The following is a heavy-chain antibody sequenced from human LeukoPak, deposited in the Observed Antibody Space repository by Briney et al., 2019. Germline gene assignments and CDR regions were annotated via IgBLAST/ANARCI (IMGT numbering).Heavy chain of an antibody. Sequence: PGGSLRLSCAASGFTFDDYGMSWVRQAPGKGLEWVSGINWNGGSTGYADSVKGRFTISRDNAKNSLYLQVNSLRAEDTAVYYCARAQESIVVVIADFDCWGQGTLVTVSS. V-gene: IGHV3-20*04. CDR3: ARAQESIVVVIADFDC. D-gene: IGHD2-21*01. CDR2: INWNGGST. CDR1: GFTFDDYG. J-gene: IGHJ4*02.